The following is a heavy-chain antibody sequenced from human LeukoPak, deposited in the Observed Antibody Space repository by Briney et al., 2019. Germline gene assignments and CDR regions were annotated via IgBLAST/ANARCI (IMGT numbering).Heavy chain of an antibody. CDR3: ASTQQWLAFDY. Sequence: SETLSLTCAVYGGSFSGYYWSWIRRPPGKGLEWIGEINHSGSTNYNPSLKSRVTISVDASKSVFSLKLDSVTAADTAMYFCASTQQWLAFDYWGQGILVTVSS. CDR1: GGSFSGYY. V-gene: IGHV4-34*01. D-gene: IGHD6-19*01. J-gene: IGHJ4*02. CDR2: INHSGST.